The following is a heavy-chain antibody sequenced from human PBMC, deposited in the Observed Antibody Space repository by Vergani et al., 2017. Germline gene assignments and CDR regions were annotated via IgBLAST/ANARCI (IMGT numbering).Heavy chain of an antibody. V-gene: IGHV1-69-2*01. CDR1: GYTFTDHY. Sequence: EVQLVQSGAEVKKPGATMKISCKVSGYTFTDHYMHWVKQAPGKGLEWMGLVDPEDGETIYAEKFKGRVTIAADTSTDTAQSELSSLRAEDTAVYYCATPQTVTTGGMEVWGQGTTVIVSS. CDR3: ATPQTVTTGGMEV. CDR2: VDPEDGET. D-gene: IGHD4-17*01. J-gene: IGHJ6*02.